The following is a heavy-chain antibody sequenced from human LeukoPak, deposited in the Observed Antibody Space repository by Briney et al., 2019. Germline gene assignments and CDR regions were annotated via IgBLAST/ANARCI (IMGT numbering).Heavy chain of an antibody. D-gene: IGHD1-26*01. CDR3: AKSRGESRGASNY. CDR1: GFTFSSYA. J-gene: IGHJ4*02. CDR2: ISGSGDTT. V-gene: IGHV3-23*01. Sequence: GGSLRLSCAASGFTFSSYAMNWLRQAPGKGLEWVSFISGSGDTTYYADSVKGRFTISRDSSKNTLYLQMNSLRAEDTAVYYCAKSRGESRGASNYWGQGTLVTVSS.